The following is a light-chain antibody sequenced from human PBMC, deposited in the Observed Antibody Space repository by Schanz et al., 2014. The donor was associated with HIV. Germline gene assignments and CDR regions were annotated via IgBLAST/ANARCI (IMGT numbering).Light chain of an antibody. CDR3: HQYHTYSWT. CDR1: QSISSW. CDR2: KAS. J-gene: IGKJ1*01. Sequence: DIHMTQSPSSLSASVGDRVTITCRASQSISSWLAWYQQKPGKAPKLLIYKASSLESGVLSRFSGSGSGTDFTLTISSLQPDDFATYYCHQYHTYSWTFGQGTRVEI. V-gene: IGKV1-5*03.